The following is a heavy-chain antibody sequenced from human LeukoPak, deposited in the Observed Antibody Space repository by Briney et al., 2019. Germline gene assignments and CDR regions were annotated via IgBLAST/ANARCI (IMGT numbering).Heavy chain of an antibody. CDR2: ISSSGSTI. Sequence: GGSLRLSCAASGFTFSSYEMNWVRQAPGKWLEWVSYISSSGSTIYYSDSVKGRLTISRDNAKNSLYLQMNSLRAEDVAVYYCARDRWGRDGYNSNAFDIWGQGTMVTVSS. CDR1: GFTFSSYE. D-gene: IGHD5-24*01. CDR3: ARDRWGRDGYNSNAFDI. J-gene: IGHJ3*02. V-gene: IGHV3-48*03.